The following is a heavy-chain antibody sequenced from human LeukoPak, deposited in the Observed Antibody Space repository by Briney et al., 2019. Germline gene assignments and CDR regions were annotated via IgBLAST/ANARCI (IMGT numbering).Heavy chain of an antibody. V-gene: IGHV4-34*01. D-gene: IGHD6-6*01. J-gene: IGHJ4*02. CDR1: GGSFSGYY. Sequence: SETLSLTCAVYGGSFSGYYWSWIRQPPGKGLEWIGEINHSGSTNYNPSLKSRVTISVDTSKNQFSLKLSSVTAADTAVYYCARRRGIAARRFGYWGQGTLVTVSP. CDR3: ARRRGIAARRFGY. CDR2: INHSGST.